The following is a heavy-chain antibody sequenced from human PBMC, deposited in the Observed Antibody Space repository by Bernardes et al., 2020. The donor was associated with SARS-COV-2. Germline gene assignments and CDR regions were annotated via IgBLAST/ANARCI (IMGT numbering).Heavy chain of an antibody. D-gene: IGHD1-26*01. CDR3: TSWGNWFDP. Sequence: GGSLRLSCVGSGFTFRNAWMNWVRQAPGKGLEWVGRIQTESDGGTAEYAASVEGRFTISRDDSENTLYLLMNNLRAEDTGVYYCTSWGNWFDPWGPGTMVHVSS. V-gene: IGHV3-15*01. CDR1: GFTFRNAW. J-gene: IGHJ5*01. CDR2: IQTESDGGTA.